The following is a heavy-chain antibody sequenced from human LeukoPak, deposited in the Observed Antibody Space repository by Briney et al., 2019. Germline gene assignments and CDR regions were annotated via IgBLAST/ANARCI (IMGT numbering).Heavy chain of an antibody. D-gene: IGHD2/OR15-2a*01. CDR1: GFTFSSYG. J-gene: IGHJ4*02. CDR3: AKLKNIHYFDY. CDR2: IWYDGSNK. V-gene: IGHV3-33*06. Sequence: GGSLRLSCAASGFTFSSYGMHWVRQAPGKGLEWVAVIWYDGSNKYYADSVKGRFTISRDNSKNTLYLQMNSLRAEDTAVYYCAKLKNIHYFDYWGQGTLVTVSS.